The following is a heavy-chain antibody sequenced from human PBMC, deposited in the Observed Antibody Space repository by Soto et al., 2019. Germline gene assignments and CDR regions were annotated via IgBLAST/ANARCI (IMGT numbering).Heavy chain of an antibody. CDR2: IYYSGST. V-gene: IGHV4-31*03. CDR1: GGSISSGGYY. J-gene: IGHJ6*02. CDR3: ARDPRYYDSSVMDV. Sequence: SETLSLTCTVSGGSISSGGYYWSWIRQHPGKGLEWIGYIYYSGSTYYNPSLKSRVTISVDTSKNQFSLKLSSVTAADTAVYYCARDPRYYDSSVMDVWGQGTTVTVSS. D-gene: IGHD3-22*01.